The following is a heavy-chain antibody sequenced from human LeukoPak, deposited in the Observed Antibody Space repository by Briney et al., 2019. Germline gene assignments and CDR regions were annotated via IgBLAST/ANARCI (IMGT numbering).Heavy chain of an antibody. J-gene: IGHJ6*02. CDR2: IRYDGSNK. CDR3: ARDSNVDTAMAHYGMDV. Sequence: GGSLRLSCAASGFTFSSYGMHWVRQAPGKGLEWVAFIRYDGSNKYYADSVKGRFTISRDNSKNTLYLQMNSLRAEDTAVYYCARDSNVDTAMAHYGMDVWGQGTTVTVSS. CDR1: GFTFSSYG. V-gene: IGHV3-30*02. D-gene: IGHD5-18*01.